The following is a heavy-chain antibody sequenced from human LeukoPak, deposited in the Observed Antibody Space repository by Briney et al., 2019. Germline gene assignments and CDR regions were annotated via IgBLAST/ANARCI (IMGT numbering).Heavy chain of an antibody. D-gene: IGHD4-17*01. V-gene: IGHV3-21*01. Sequence: AGGSLRLSCAASGFTFSSYSMNWVRQAPGKGLEWVSSISSSSSYIYYADSVKGRFTISRDNAKNSLYLQMNSLRAEDTAVYYCAREVNGDPDAFDIWGQGTMVTVSS. J-gene: IGHJ3*02. CDR2: ISSSSSYI. CDR1: GFTFSSYS. CDR3: AREVNGDPDAFDI.